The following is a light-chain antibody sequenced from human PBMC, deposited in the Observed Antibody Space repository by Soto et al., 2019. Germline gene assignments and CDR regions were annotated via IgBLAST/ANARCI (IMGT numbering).Light chain of an antibody. CDR2: TAS. Sequence: DIKMTQSPSSLSASVGDRVTITCRASQYISNYLNWYQQKSGTAPKLLIHTASTLQSGVPSRFSGRGSGPDFTLTISSVXXXXXXXXFCQQSYSTPPTFGQGTTLEIK. J-gene: IGKJ2*01. CDR1: QYISNY. CDR3: QQSYSTPPT. V-gene: IGKV1-39*01.